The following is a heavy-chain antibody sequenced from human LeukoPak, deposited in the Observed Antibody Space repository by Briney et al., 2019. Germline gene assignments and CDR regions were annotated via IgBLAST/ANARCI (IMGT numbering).Heavy chain of an antibody. Sequence: GASVKVSCKASGYTFTSYDINWVRQATGQGLEWMGWMNPNSGNTGYARKFQGRVTITRNTSISTAYMELSSLRSDDTAVYYCARADYYDGFDYWGQGTLVTVSS. D-gene: IGHD3-22*01. J-gene: IGHJ4*02. CDR1: GYTFTSYD. CDR3: ARADYYDGFDY. V-gene: IGHV1-8*03. CDR2: MNPNSGNT.